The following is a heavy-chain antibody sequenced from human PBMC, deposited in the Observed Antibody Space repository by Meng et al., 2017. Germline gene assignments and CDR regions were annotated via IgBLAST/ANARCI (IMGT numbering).Heavy chain of an antibody. CDR3: ARGTGQTGHFDY. Sequence: QVQLQQQGPGLWKPPKTPSPPCAISGGSVSSNSSAWNWIRQSQSRGLEWLGRTYYRSKWYNDYAVSVKSRITINPDTPKNQFSLQLNSVTPEDTAVYYCARGTGQTGHFDYWGQGTLVTVSS. V-gene: IGHV6-1*01. CDR1: GGSVSSNSSA. D-gene: IGHD3-9*01. CDR2: TYYRSKWYN. J-gene: IGHJ4*02.